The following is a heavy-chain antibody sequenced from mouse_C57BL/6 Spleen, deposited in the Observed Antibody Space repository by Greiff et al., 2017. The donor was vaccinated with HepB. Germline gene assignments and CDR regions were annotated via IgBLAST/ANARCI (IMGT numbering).Heavy chain of an antibody. D-gene: IGHD1-1*01. J-gene: IGHJ2*01. V-gene: IGHV1-4*01. CDR3: ARSGGSSYDLDY. CDR2: INPSSGYT. CDR1: GYTFTSYT. Sequence: QVQLKESGAELARPGASVKMSCKASGYTFTSYTMHWVKQRPGPGLEWIGYINPSSGYTKYNQKFKDKATLTADKSSSTAYMQLSSLTSEDSAVYYWARSGGSSYDLDYWGQGTTLTVSS.